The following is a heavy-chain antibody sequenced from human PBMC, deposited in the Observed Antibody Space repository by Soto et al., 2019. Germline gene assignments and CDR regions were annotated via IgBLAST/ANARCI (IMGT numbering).Heavy chain of an antibody. CDR1: GGTFSSYA. J-gene: IGHJ4*02. CDR2: IIPIFGTA. Sequence: ASVKVSCKASGGTFSSYAISWVRQAPGQGLEWMGGIIPIFGTANYAQKFQGRVTITADESTSTAYMELSSLRSEDTAVYYCARPYDYGDLDFDYWGQGTLVTVSS. CDR3: ARPYDYGDLDFDY. D-gene: IGHD4-17*01. V-gene: IGHV1-69*13.